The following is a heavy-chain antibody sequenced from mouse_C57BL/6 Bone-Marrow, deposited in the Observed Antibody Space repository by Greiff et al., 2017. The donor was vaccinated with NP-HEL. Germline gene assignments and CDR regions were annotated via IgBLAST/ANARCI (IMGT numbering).Heavy chain of an antibody. CDR1: GFTFSNYW. CDR3: IAFTTVVAKWYFDV. V-gene: IGHV6-3*01. J-gene: IGHJ1*03. CDR2: IRLKSVNYAK. D-gene: IGHD1-1*01. Sequence: DVMLVESGGGLVQPGGSMKLSCVASGFTFSNYWMHWVRQSPEKGLEWVAQIRLKSVNYAKHYAMSVKGMFTISRDDSNSSVYLQMNNLRAEDTGIYYCIAFTTVVAKWYFDVWGTVTTVTVSS.